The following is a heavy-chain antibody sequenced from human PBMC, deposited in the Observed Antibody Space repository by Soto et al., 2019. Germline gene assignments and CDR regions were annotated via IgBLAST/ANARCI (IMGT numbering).Heavy chain of an antibody. D-gene: IGHD2-15*01. CDR3: ARASDKPVNDRDCSGGSCFSELCDY. Sequence: ASVKVSCQASGYTYTRYRISWVRQAPGQGLEWMGWISAYNGNTNYAQKLQGRVTMTTDTSTSTAYMELRSLRSDDTAVYYCARASDKPVNDRDCSGGSCFSELCDYWGQGTLVTVSS. V-gene: IGHV1-18*04. CDR1: GYTYTRYR. CDR2: ISAYNGNT. J-gene: IGHJ4*02.